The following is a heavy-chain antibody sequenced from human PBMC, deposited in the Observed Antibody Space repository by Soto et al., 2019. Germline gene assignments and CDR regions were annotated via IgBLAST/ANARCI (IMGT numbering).Heavy chain of an antibody. D-gene: IGHD3-10*01. J-gene: IGHJ6*02. CDR3: ARRPNYPYGLDV. CDR1: GDSIGSYY. V-gene: IGHV4-59*08. CDR2: IHYIGST. Sequence: QVQLQESGPGLVKPSETLSLTCTVSGDSIGSYYWTWIRQPPGKGLEWIGYIHYIGSTNYNPSLKSRVTTSVDTSKNQFSLKLSSVTAAETAVYYCARRPNYPYGLDVWGQGTTVTVSS.